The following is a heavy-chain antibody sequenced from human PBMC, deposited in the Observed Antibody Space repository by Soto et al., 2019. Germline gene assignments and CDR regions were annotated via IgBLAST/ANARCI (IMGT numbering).Heavy chain of an antibody. V-gene: IGHV3-21*01. CDR3: ARAAVVVISTWFAP. D-gene: IGHD3-22*01. J-gene: IGHJ5*02. CDR1: GFTFSSCS. Sequence: GGSLRLSCAASGFTFSSCSMNWVRQAPGKGLEWVSSISSSSSYIYYADSVKGRFTISRDNAKNSLYLQMNSLRAEDTAVYYCARAAVVVISTWFAPWGQGTLVTVSS. CDR2: ISSSSSYI.